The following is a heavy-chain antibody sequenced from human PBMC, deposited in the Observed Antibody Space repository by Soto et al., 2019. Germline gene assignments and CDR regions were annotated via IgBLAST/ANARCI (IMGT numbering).Heavy chain of an antibody. D-gene: IGHD3-22*01. CDR2: INPNSGGT. CDR3: ARDLSYYDSSGYRNWFDP. CDR1: GYTFTGYY. J-gene: IGHJ5*02. Sequence: GASVKVSCKASGYTFTGYYMHWVRQAPGQGLEWMGWINPNSGGTNYAQKFQGWVTMTRDTSISTAYTELSRLRSDDTAVYYCARDLSYYDSSGYRNWFDPWGQGTQVTVSS. V-gene: IGHV1-2*04.